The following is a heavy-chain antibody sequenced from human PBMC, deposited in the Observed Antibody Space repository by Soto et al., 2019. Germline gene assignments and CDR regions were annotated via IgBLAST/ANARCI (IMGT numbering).Heavy chain of an antibody. J-gene: IGHJ6*02. CDR2: FDPEDGET. Sequence: GASVKVSCKVSGYTLTELSMHWVRQAPGKGLEWVGGFDPEDGETIYAQKFQGRVTMTEDTSTDTAYMELSSLRSEDTAVYYCATVISSGAYYYYYGMDVWGQGTTVTVSS. V-gene: IGHV1-24*01. CDR1: GYTLTELS. CDR3: ATVISSGAYYYYYGMDV. D-gene: IGHD3-10*01.